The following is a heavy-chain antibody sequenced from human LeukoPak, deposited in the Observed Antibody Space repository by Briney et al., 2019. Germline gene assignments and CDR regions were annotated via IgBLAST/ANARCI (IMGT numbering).Heavy chain of an antibody. CDR2: IYSGGST. J-gene: IGHJ4*02. V-gene: IGHV3-53*01. CDR3: ARGSLDSGSYYAGY. CDR1: GFTVSSNY. Sequence: GGSLRLSCAASGFTVSSNYMIRVRQAPGKGLEWVSVIYSGGSTYYADSVKGRFTISRDNSKNTLYLQMNSLRAEDTAVYYCARGSLDSGSYYAGYWGQGTLVTVSS. D-gene: IGHD3-10*01.